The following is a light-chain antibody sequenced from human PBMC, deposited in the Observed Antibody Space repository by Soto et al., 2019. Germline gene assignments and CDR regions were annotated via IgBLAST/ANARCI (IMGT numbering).Light chain of an antibody. J-gene: IGKJ1*01. CDR1: QSISNW. CDR2: DAS. CDR3: QQYNSYWGT. V-gene: IGKV1-5*01. Sequence: DIQMTQSPSTLSASLGDRVTITCRASQSISNWLAWYQQKQGKAPKLLIYDASSLESGVPSRFSGSGSGTEFTLTISSLQPDDFATYYCQQYNSYWGTFGQGTKVDI.